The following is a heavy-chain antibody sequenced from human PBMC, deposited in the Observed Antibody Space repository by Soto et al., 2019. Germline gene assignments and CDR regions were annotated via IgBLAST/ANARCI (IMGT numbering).Heavy chain of an antibody. CDR3: ARVGERWQYFDWFYYFDS. D-gene: IGHD3-9*01. Sequence: SETLSLTCTVSGGSIIDYYWSWIRQPPGKGLEWIGYVYYSGSSTSNPSLKSRVTMSADTSKNQLSPKVRSVTAADTAVYYCARVGERWQYFDWFYYFDSWGQGALVTVSS. CDR2: VYYSGSS. V-gene: IGHV4-59*01. J-gene: IGHJ4*02. CDR1: GGSIIDYY.